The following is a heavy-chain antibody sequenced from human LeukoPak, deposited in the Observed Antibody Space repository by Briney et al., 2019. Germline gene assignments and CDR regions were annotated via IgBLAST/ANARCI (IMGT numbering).Heavy chain of an antibody. D-gene: IGHD1-14*01. Sequence: SGTLSLTCAVSGGSISSSNWWNWVRQPPGKGLEWIGEIDHSGSTNYNPSLKSRVTISVDKSNNQFSLKLSSVTAADPAVYFCASAPRNLGPDRIWGQGTLVTVSS. CDR3: ASAPRNLGPDRI. CDR1: GGSISSSNW. J-gene: IGHJ4*02. V-gene: IGHV4-4*02. CDR2: IDHSGST.